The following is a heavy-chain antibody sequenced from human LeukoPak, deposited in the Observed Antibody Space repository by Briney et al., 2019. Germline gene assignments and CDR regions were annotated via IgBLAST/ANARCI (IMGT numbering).Heavy chain of an antibody. CDR2: IYTSGRT. Sequence: SETLSLTCTVSGGSISSYYWSWIRQPAGKGLEWIGRIYTSGRTNYNPSLKSRVTMSVRTSKNQFSLKLSSVTAADTAVYYCAREYSTYEWFDPWGQGTLVTVSS. CDR1: GGSISSYY. V-gene: IGHV4-4*07. J-gene: IGHJ5*02. D-gene: IGHD4-11*01. CDR3: AREYSTYEWFDP.